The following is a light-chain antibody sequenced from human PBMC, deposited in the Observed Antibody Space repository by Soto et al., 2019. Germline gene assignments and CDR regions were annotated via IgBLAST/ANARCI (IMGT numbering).Light chain of an antibody. CDR3: HQRQSWPRT. Sequence: EIVLTQSPATLSSFPGDRVTLSCRASQYINTRLAWYQHRPGQAPRLLIYQTSIRSAGIPARFSASGSGTDFTLTISDVQPESLALYYCHQRQSWPRTFGQGTKVDI. CDR2: QTS. J-gene: IGKJ1*01. V-gene: IGKV3-11*01. CDR1: QYINTR.